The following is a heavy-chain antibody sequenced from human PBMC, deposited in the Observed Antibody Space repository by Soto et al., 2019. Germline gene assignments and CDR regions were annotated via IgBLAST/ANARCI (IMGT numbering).Heavy chain of an antibody. CDR2: IHGGGNK. CDR1: GLNVNINY. Sequence: GGSLRLSCATSGLNVNINYVTWVRQAPGKGLEWLSIIHGGGNKFYSDSVKGRFTISRDNSKNTLYLQMNSLRIEDTAVYFCAKEDPSGRYSLDYWGQGSQVTVSS. CDR3: AKEDPSGRYSLDY. J-gene: IGHJ4*02. V-gene: IGHV3-53*05. D-gene: IGHD1-26*01.